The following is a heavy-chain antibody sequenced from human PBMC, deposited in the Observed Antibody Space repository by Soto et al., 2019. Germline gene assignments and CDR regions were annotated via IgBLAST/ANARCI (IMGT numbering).Heavy chain of an antibody. J-gene: IGHJ4*02. CDR2: ISFDGSNK. CDR3: AKASAGYTRSSLRV. Sequence: GGSLRLSCAASGFTFSYYPMHWVRQAPGKGLEWVAVISFDGSNKYYADSVKGRFTISRDNSKNTVYLLMNSLRAEDTAIYPCAKASAGYTRSSLRVWAQGTLVTVSS. CDR1: GFTFSYYP. V-gene: IGHV3-30*04. D-gene: IGHD6-25*01.